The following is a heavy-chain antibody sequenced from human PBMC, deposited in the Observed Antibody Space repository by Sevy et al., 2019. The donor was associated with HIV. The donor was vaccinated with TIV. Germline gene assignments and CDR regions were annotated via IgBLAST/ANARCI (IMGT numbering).Heavy chain of an antibody. Sequence: GGSLRLSCAASGLTFSTSWMKWVRQAPGKGLECVANIRPDGSETYYADSVRGRFTISRDNARDSVFLQMNSLRVEDTAVYYCARVSSAGDGDYWGQGVLVTVSS. V-gene: IGHV3-7*01. CDR1: GLTFSTSW. J-gene: IGHJ4*02. CDR3: ARVSSAGDGDY. D-gene: IGHD6-13*01. CDR2: IRPDGSET.